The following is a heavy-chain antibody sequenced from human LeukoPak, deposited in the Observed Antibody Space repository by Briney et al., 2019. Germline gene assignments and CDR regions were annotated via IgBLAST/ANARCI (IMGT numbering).Heavy chain of an antibody. CDR1: GFTFSSYW. V-gene: IGHV3-7*01. J-gene: IGHJ4*02. Sequence: GGSLRLSCVASGFTFSSYWMSWFRQAAGKGLEWVANIKEDGSEKYYADYVKGRFTISRDNAKNSLSLQMSSLRDEDTDVFYCARSRTAYYNVYADFWGQGTLVTVSS. D-gene: IGHD1-26*01. CDR3: ARSRTAYYNVYADF. CDR2: IKEDGSEK.